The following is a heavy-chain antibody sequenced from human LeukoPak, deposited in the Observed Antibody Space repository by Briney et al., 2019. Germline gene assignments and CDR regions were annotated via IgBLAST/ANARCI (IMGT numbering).Heavy chain of an antibody. Sequence: GGSLRLSCTASGFTFGDYAMSWFRQAPGKGLEWVGFIRSKAYGGTTEYAASVKGRLTISRDDSKSIAYLQMNSLKTEDTAVYYCTRVGYDILTGYATADYWGQGTLVTVSS. CDR3: TRVGYDILTGYATADY. CDR2: IRSKAYGGTT. CDR1: GFTFGDYA. J-gene: IGHJ4*02. D-gene: IGHD3-9*01. V-gene: IGHV3-49*03.